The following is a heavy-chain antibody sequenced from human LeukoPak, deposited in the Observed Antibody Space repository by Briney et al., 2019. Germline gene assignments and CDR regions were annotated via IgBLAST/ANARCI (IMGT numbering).Heavy chain of an antibody. CDR3: AGPDFWSGYYTGASVDY. V-gene: IGHV4-38-2*01. Sequence: KPSETLSLTCAVSGYSISSGYYWGWIRQPPGKGLEWIGSIYHSGSTYYNPSLKSRVTISVDTSKNQFSLKLSSVPAADTAVYYCAGPDFWSGYYTGASVDYWDQGTLVTVSS. CDR2: IYHSGST. D-gene: IGHD3-3*01. J-gene: IGHJ4*02. CDR1: GYSISSGYY.